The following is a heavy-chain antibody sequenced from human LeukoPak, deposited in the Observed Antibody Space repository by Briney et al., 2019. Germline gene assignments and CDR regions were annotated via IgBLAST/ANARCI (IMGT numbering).Heavy chain of an antibody. V-gene: IGHV3-23*01. CDR1: GVTFISYS. Sequence: GGSLRLSCAASGVTFISYSMNWVRQAPAKGLQWVSVISSSGGTTYYSDSVKGRFIISRDNSKNTLYLQMNSLRAEATAVYYCAKAGIAVPATPEYCGQGTQVTVSS. CDR2: ISSSGGTT. J-gene: IGHJ4*02. D-gene: IGHD6-19*01. CDR3: AKAGIAVPATPEY.